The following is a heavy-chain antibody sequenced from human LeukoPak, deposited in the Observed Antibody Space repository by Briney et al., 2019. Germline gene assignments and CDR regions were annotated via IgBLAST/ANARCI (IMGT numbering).Heavy chain of an antibody. V-gene: IGHV1-2*02. CDR1: GYTFTDYY. Sequence: ASVKVPCKASGYTFTDYYMHWVRQAPGQGLEWMGWINPDSGGTNYAQKFQGRVTMTRDTSISTAYMELSRLRSDDTAVYYCARAGLWDYSDSSGYHNAAFDIWGLGTMVTVSS. J-gene: IGHJ3*02. CDR3: ARAGLWDYSDSSGYHNAAFDI. D-gene: IGHD3-22*01. CDR2: INPDSGGT.